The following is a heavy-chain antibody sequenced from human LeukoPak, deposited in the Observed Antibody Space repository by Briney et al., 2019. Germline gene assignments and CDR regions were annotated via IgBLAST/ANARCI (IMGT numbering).Heavy chain of an antibody. V-gene: IGHV3-30-3*01. CDR2: ISYDGNNK. CDR1: GFTFSSYA. D-gene: IGHD3-22*01. Sequence: GGSLRLSCTVSGFTFSSYAIHWVRQAPGKGLEWVAVISYDGNNKYYADSVRGRFTISRDNSKDTLYLQMNSLRAEDTAVYYCAREGYYDSSGYYEPQHYGMDVWGQGTTVTVSS. J-gene: IGHJ6*02. CDR3: AREGYYDSSGYYEPQHYGMDV.